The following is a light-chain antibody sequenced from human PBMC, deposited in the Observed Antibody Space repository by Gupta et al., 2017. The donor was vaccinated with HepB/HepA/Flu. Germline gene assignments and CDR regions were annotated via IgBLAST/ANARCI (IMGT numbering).Light chain of an antibody. CDR2: GAS. CDR1: QSVHIN. V-gene: IGKV3-15*01. J-gene: IGKJ1*01. CDR3: QQYNNWPWT. Sequence: IVLTQSPATLSVSPGERVALFCRASQSVHINLAWIQQKPGQAPRVLFYGASTRATGVPARFIGSGSRTEFTLTITSLHAEDVAVYFCQQYNNWPWTFGQGTKVEI.